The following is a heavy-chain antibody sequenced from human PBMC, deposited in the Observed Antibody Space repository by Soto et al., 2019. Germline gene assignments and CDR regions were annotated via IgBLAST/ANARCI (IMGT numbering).Heavy chain of an antibody. J-gene: IGHJ4*02. Sequence: SPGLSCPSSGFTFSTFAMHWFRQFPVKGLEWLAVISSDGSRQYYADSMQGRFTVSRDNFKNTLFLQMNSLRVEDTAVYYCAKQFDTSRKTLDYWGQGALVTVSS. D-gene: IGHD3-9*01. V-gene: IGHV3-30-3*02. CDR2: ISSDGSRQ. CDR3: AKQFDTSRKTLDY. CDR1: GFTFSTFA.